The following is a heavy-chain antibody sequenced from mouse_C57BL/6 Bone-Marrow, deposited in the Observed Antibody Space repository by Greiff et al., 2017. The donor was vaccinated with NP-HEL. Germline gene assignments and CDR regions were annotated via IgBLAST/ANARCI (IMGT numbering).Heavy chain of an antibody. J-gene: IGHJ4*01. CDR1: GYAFTNYL. Sequence: VKLMESGAELVRPGTSVKVSCKASGYAFTNYLIEWVKQRPGQGLEWIGVINPGSGGTNYNEKFKGKATLTADKSSSTAYMQLSSLTSEDSAVYFCASYYGSSYDAMDYWGQGTSVTVSS. V-gene: IGHV1-54*01. D-gene: IGHD1-1*01. CDR2: INPGSGGT. CDR3: ASYYGSSYDAMDY.